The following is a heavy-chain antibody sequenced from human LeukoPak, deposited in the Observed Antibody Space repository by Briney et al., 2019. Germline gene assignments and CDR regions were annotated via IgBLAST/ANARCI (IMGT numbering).Heavy chain of an antibody. Sequence: GGSLRPSCAASGFTFSSYAMSWVRQAPGKGLEWVSAISGSGGSTYYADSVKGRFTISRDNSKNTLYLQMNSLRAEDTAVYYCAKISRYCSSTSCSLDYWGQGTLVTVSS. CDR2: ISGSGGST. CDR1: GFTFSSYA. CDR3: AKISRYCSSTSCSLDY. V-gene: IGHV3-23*01. D-gene: IGHD2-2*01. J-gene: IGHJ4*02.